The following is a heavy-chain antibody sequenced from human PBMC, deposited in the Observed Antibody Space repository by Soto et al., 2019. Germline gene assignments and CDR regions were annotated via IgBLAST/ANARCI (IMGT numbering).Heavy chain of an antibody. CDR2: IYFSGST. V-gene: IGHV4-31*03. J-gene: IGHJ6*02. D-gene: IGHD3-22*01. CDR1: GGSISSSGYY. CDR3: ARDYYDSTGYHYYYSGMDV. Sequence: SETLSLTCTVSGGSISSSGYYWSWVRQHPGKGLEWIGYIYFSGSTNYNPSLKSRVTISVDTSKNQFSLKLSSVTAADTAVYYCARDYYDSTGYHYYYSGMDVWGQGTTVTV.